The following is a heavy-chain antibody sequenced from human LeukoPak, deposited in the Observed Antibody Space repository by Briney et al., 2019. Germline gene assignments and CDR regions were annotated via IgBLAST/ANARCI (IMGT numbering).Heavy chain of an antibody. Sequence: ASVKVSCKASGYSFTNYDINWVRQATGQGLEWMGWINTNTGNPTYAQGFTGRFVFSLDTSVSTAYLQISSLKAEDTAVYYCARGETYYYDSSGYYYVDWFDYWGQGTLVTVSS. J-gene: IGHJ4*02. CDR1: GYSFTNYD. CDR3: ARGETYYYDSSGYYYVDWFDY. CDR2: INTNTGNP. V-gene: IGHV7-4-1*02. D-gene: IGHD3-22*01.